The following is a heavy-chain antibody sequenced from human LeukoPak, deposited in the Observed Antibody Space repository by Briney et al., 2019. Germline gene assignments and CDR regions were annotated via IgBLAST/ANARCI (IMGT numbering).Heavy chain of an antibody. V-gene: IGHV3-53*01. J-gene: IGHJ6*04. CDR1: GFTASTNY. CDR2: IYTDGST. Sequence: GGSLSPSCPAPGFTASTNYMSWFGQPQGKGLKGAPVIYTDGSTHYADSVKGRFTISRDNSKNALYLQMNSLRAEDTAVYYCARDREVVPAMAQMDVWGKGTTVTVSS. D-gene: IGHD2-21*02. CDR3: ARDREVVPAMAQMDV.